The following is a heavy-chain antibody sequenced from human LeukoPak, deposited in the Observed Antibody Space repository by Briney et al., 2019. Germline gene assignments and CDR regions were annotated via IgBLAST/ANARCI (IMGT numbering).Heavy chain of an antibody. CDR1: GGSFSGYY. Sequence: SETLSLTCAVYGGSFSGYYWSWIRQPPGKGLEWIGEINHSGSTNYNPSLKSRVTISVDTSKNQFSLKLSSVTAADTAVYYCARARLAPPYYMDVWDKGTTVTVSS. V-gene: IGHV4-34*01. CDR3: ARARLAPPYYMDV. J-gene: IGHJ6*03. CDR2: INHSGST. D-gene: IGHD3-16*01.